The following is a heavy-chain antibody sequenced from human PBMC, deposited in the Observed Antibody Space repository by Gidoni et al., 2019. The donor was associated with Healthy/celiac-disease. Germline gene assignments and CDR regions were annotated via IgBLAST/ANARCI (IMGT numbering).Heavy chain of an antibody. Sequence: EVQLVESGGGLVQPGGSLRLSCAASGFTFSSYDMHWVRQATGKGLEWVSAIGTAGDTYYPGSVKGRFTISRENAKNSLYLQMNSLRAGDTAVYYCARAYCSSTSCYKARGDAFDIWGQGTMVTVSS. CDR3: ARAYCSSTSCYKARGDAFDI. CDR2: IGTAGDT. V-gene: IGHV3-13*01. J-gene: IGHJ3*02. D-gene: IGHD2-2*02. CDR1: GFTFSSYD.